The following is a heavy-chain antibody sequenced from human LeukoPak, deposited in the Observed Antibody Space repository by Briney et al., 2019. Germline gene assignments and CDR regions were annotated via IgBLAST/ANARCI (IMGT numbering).Heavy chain of an antibody. J-gene: IGHJ5*02. CDR2: IVVGSGNT. Sequence: SVKVSCKASGFTFTSSAVQWVRQARGQRLEWIGWIVVGSGNTNYTQKFQERVTITRDMSTSTAYMELSSLRSEDTAVYYCAADPRNRSFDPWGQGTLVTVSS. V-gene: IGHV1-58*01. CDR1: GFTFTSSA. CDR3: AADPRNRSFDP.